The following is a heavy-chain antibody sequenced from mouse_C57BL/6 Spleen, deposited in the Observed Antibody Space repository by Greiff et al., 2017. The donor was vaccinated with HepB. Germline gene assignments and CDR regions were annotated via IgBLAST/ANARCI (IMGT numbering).Heavy chain of an antibody. CDR3: ARSTVVATRDALDY. CDR1: GYTFTSYW. Sequence: VQLQQPGAELVMPGASVKLSCKASGYTFTSYWMHWVKQRPGQGLEWIGEIDPSDSYTNYNQKFKGKSTLTVDKSSSTAYMQLSSLTSEDSAVYSCARSTVVATRDALDYWGQGTSVTVSS. CDR2: IDPSDSYT. J-gene: IGHJ4*01. V-gene: IGHV1-69*01. D-gene: IGHD1-1*01.